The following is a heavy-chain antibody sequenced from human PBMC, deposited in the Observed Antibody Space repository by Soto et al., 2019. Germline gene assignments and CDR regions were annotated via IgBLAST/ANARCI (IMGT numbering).Heavy chain of an antibody. D-gene: IGHD5-12*01. CDR3: AREYSGYDWYWFDP. Sequence: ASVKVSCKASGYTFTGYYMHWVRQAPGQGLEWMGWINPNSGGTNYAQKFQGWVTMTRDTSISTAYMELSRLRSDDTAVYYCAREYSGYDWYWFDPWGQGTLVTVSS. CDR2: INPNSGGT. V-gene: IGHV1-2*04. CDR1: GYTFTGYY. J-gene: IGHJ5*02.